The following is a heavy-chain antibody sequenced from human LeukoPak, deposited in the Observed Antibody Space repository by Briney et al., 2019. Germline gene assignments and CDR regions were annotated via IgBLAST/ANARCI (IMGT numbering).Heavy chain of an antibody. J-gene: IGHJ6*03. Sequence: ASVKVSCKASGYTFTSYYMHWVRQAPGQGLEWRGIINPSGVSTSYAQKFQGRVTITADESTSTAYMELSSLRSEDTAVYDCARANIAVAVPYYYYYMDVWGKGTTVTVSS. CDR3: ARANIAVAVPYYYYYMDV. CDR1: GYTFTSYY. V-gene: IGHV1-46*01. CDR2: INPSGVST. D-gene: IGHD6-19*01.